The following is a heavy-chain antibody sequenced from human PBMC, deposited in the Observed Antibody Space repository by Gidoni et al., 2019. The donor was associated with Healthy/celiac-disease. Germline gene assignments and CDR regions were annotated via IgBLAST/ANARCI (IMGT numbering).Heavy chain of an antibody. J-gene: IGHJ4*02. D-gene: IGHD4-17*01. CDR1: GRSISIGDYY. V-gene: IGHV4-30-4*01. CDR3: ASVSDYGDYPHSDY. CDR2: IYYSGST. Sequence: QVQLQESGPGLVKPSQTLSLPCTVSGRSISIGDYYWSWIRQPPGKGLEWIGYIYYSGSTYYNPSLKSLVTIAVDTAKNQFSLKLSSVTAADTAVYYCASVSDYGDYPHSDYWGQGTLVTVSS.